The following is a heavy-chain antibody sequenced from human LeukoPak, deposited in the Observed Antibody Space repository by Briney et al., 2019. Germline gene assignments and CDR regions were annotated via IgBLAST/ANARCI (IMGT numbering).Heavy chain of an antibody. V-gene: IGHV3-11*01. Sequence: GGSLRLSCAASGFTFSDYYMSWIRQAPGKGLEWVSYISSSGSTIYYADSVKGRFTISRDNAKNSLYLQMNSLRAEDTAVYYCARESRIVVVPAAIDWLDPWGQGTLVTVSS. D-gene: IGHD2-2*01. J-gene: IGHJ5*02. CDR2: ISSSGSTI. CDR3: ARESRIVVVPAAIDWLDP. CDR1: GFTFSDYY.